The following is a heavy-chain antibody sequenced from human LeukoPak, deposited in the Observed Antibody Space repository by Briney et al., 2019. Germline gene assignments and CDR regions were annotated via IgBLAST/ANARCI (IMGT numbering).Heavy chain of an antibody. CDR1: GFTVSSNY. CDR2: INHSGST. CDR3: ARGRSYYDFWSGYPTFYASFDY. J-gene: IGHJ4*02. Sequence: GSLRLSCAASGFTVSSNYMSWVRQPPGKGLEWIGEINHSGSTNYNPSLKSRVTISVDTSKNQFSLKLSSVTAADTAVYYCARGRSYYDFWSGYPTFYASFDYWGQGTLVTVSS. V-gene: IGHV4-34*01. D-gene: IGHD3-3*01.